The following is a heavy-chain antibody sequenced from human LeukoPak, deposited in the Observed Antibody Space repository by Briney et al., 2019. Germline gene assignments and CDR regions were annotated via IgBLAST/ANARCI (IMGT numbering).Heavy chain of an antibody. D-gene: IGHD3-22*01. J-gene: IGHJ4*02. Sequence: GRSLRLSCAASGFTFSSYGMHWARQAPGKGLEWVAVISYDGSNKYYADSVKGRFTISRDNSKNTLYLQMNSLRAEDTAVYYCAKDSYDSSVYFYWGQGTLVTVSS. V-gene: IGHV3-30*18. CDR1: GFTFSSYG. CDR3: AKDSYDSSVYFY. CDR2: ISYDGSNK.